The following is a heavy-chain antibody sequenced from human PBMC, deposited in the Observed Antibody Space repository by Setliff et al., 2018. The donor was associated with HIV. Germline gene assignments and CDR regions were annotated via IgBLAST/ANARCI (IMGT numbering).Heavy chain of an antibody. V-gene: IGHV3-7*03. CDR2: IKQDESEE. CDR3: AREAYRLPWIDN. D-gene: IGHD1-1*01. J-gene: IGHJ4*02. Sequence: LRLSCTVSGFNFNHYAIHWVRQAPGKGLEWVASIKQDESEEWYADSVEGRFTIPRDNTKNSLYLQINSLSAEDTAVYYCAREAYRLPWIDNWGQGTLVTVSS. CDR1: GFNFNHYA.